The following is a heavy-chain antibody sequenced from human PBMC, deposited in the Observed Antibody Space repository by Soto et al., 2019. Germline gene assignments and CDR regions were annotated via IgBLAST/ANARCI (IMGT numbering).Heavy chain of an antibody. Sequence: GGSLRLSCAASGFTFSSYAMSWVRQAPGKGLEWVSAISGSGGSTYYADSVKGRFTISRDNSKNTLYLQMNSLTAEDTAVYYCAKVIIRYFDRWTAFDIWGQGTMVTVSS. CDR2: ISGSGGST. CDR1: GFTFSSYA. V-gene: IGHV3-23*01. CDR3: AKVIIRYFDRWTAFDI. D-gene: IGHD3-9*01. J-gene: IGHJ3*02.